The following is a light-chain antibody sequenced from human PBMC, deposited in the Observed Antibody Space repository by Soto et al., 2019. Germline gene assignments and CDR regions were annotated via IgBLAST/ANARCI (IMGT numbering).Light chain of an antibody. V-gene: IGLV1-51*01. Sequence: QSVLTQPPSVSAAPGQKVTISCSGSSSNIGNSYVSWYQQLPGTAPKLLIYDNDERPSGIPDRFSASKSATSATLGITGLQTGDEADYYCGTWDHSLNVFLIGGGTKLTVL. CDR3: GTWDHSLNVFL. CDR1: SSNIGNSY. CDR2: DND. J-gene: IGLJ2*01.